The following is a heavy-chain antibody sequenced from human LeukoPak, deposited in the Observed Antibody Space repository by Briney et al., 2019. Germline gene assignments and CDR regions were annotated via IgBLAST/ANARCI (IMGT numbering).Heavy chain of an antibody. Sequence: TLSLTCSVSGASISSDDAYWSWIRQPPGKGLEWVGYIYYTGRTYYNPSLKSRITISLATSNNHSSLELGSVTVAATAVYYCARETLAFYYVSGIYHPYGALHIWGQGTMVTVSS. CDR3: ARETLAFYYVSGIYHPYGALHI. J-gene: IGHJ3*02. V-gene: IGHV4-30-4*01. CDR1: GASISSDDAY. D-gene: IGHD3-10*01. CDR2: IYYTGRT.